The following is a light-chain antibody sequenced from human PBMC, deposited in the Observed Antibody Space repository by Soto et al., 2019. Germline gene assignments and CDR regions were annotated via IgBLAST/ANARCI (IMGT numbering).Light chain of an antibody. V-gene: IGKV3-20*01. CDR3: QQYGSSPPVT. CDR2: GAS. Sequence: ENVLTQFPGTVSLSPGERATVSSRASQSVSASYLVWYQQKPGQAPRLLIYGASSRATGIPDRFSGSGSGTDFTLTISRLEPEDFAVYYCQQYGSSPPVTFGGGTKVDIK. CDR1: QSVSASY. J-gene: IGKJ4*01.